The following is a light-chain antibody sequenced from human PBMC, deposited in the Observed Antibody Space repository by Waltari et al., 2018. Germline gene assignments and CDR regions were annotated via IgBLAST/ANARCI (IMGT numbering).Light chain of an antibody. CDR2: DNS. Sequence: QSVLTQPPSVSATPGQKVTISCPGSRSNIGNNYVSWYQHLPGTAPKLLIYDNSKRPSGTPDRFSGSKSGTSATLGITGLQTGDEADYYCATWDSSLSAGVVFGGGTKLTVL. V-gene: IGLV1-51*01. CDR1: RSNIGNNY. J-gene: IGLJ2*01. CDR3: ATWDSSLSAGVV.